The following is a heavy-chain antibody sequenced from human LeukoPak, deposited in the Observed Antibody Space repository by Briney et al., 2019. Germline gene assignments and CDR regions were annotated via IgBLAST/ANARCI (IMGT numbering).Heavy chain of an antibody. CDR2: ISSDSTHT. D-gene: IGHD1-1*01. V-gene: IGHV3-11*06. CDR3: ARNPGRGTLDY. Sequence: GVSVRLSCAASGFTLSHYYMSWVRQAPGKGLEWVSFISSDSTHTNYAHSLKGRFTISRDNAKNSLYLQMNSLRAEDTALYYCARNPGRGTLDYWGQGTLVTVSS. J-gene: IGHJ4*02. CDR1: GFTLSHYY.